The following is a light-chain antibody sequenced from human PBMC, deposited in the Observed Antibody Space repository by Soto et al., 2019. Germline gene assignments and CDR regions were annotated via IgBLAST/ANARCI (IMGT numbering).Light chain of an antibody. CDR3: CSFALGSTLR. Sequence: QSALTQPASVSGSPGQSITISCTGTSSDVGSYNLVSWYQQYPDKAPKLIIYEGSKRPSGVSNRFSGSKSGNTASLTISGLQAEDEADYYCCSFALGSTLRFGGGTKLTVL. CDR2: EGS. V-gene: IGLV2-23*01. CDR1: SSDVGSYNL. J-gene: IGLJ2*01.